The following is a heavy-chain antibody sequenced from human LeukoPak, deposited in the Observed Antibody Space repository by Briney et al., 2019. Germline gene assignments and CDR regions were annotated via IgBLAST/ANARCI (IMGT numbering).Heavy chain of an antibody. Sequence: SETLSLICAVSGGSISSSNWWSWVRQPPGKGLEWIGSIYYSGITYYNPSLKSRVTISVDTSKNQFSLKLSSVTAADTAVYYCARSGSYSFWFDPWGQGTLVTVPS. CDR3: ARSGSYSFWFDP. D-gene: IGHD1-26*01. CDR2: IYYSGIT. CDR1: GGSISSSNW. V-gene: IGHV4-39*01. J-gene: IGHJ5*02.